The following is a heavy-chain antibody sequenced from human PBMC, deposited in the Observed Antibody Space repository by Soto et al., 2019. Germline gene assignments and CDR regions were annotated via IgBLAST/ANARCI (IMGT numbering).Heavy chain of an antibody. CDR1: GYTFTSYY. Sequence: GASVKVSCTASGYTFTSYYMHWVRQATGQGLEWMGWMNPNSGNAGYAQKFQGRVTMTRNTSISTAYMELSSLRSEDTAVYYCARTPGTNYDFWSGYHCWFGPWGQGTLVTVSS. J-gene: IGHJ5*02. D-gene: IGHD3-3*01. CDR3: ARTPGTNYDFWSGYHCWFGP. V-gene: IGHV1-8*02. CDR2: MNPNSGNA.